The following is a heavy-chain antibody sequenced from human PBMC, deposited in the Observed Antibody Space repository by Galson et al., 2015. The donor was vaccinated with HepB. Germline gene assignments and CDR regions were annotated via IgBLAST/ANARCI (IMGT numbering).Heavy chain of an antibody. Sequence: SLRLSCAASGFTFSGSGIHWVRQAPGKGLEWVGRIRNGANYYATAYAPLVRGRFTVSRDDLKSTAYLQMNSLTPEDTAVYYCTRPGYGSSWFLDYAHGVDVWGQGTTVTVSS. D-gene: IGHD3/OR15-3a*01. J-gene: IGHJ6*02. V-gene: IGHV3-73*01. CDR2: IRNGANYYAT. CDR3: TRPGYGSSWFLDYAHGVDV. CDR1: GFTFSGSG.